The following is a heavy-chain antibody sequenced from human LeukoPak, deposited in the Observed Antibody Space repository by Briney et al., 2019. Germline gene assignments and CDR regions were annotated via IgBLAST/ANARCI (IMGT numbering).Heavy chain of an antibody. CDR1: GFTFSSYA. V-gene: IGHV3-23*01. CDR3: ARDQNY. CDR2: ISGSGDST. Sequence: GGSLRLSCAASGFTFSSYAMSWVRQAPGKGLEWVSSISGSGDSTNYADSVKGRFTISRDNSKNMLYLQMNSLRVEDTAVYYCARDQNYWGQGTLVTVSS. J-gene: IGHJ4*02.